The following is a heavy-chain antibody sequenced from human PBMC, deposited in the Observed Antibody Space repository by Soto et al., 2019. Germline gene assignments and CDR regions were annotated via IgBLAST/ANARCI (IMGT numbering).Heavy chain of an antibody. J-gene: IGHJ4*02. CDR3: AKEGGLSGSYYISSSYYFDY. D-gene: IGHD1-26*01. CDR1: GFTFSSYG. Sequence: QVQLVESGGGVVQPGRSLRLSCAASGFTFSSYGMHWVRQAPGKGLEWVAIISYDGSNTYYADSVKGRFTSSRDNSKNTLYLQMNSLRAEDTSVYHCAKEGGLSGSYYISSSYYFDYWGQGTLVTVSS. V-gene: IGHV3-30*18. CDR2: ISYDGSNT.